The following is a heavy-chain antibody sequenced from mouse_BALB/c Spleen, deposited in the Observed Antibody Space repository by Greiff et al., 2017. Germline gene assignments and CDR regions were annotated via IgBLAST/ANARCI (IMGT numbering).Heavy chain of an antibody. D-gene: IGHD2-4*01. V-gene: IGHV1S56*01. CDR3: AGWNYDNEGHYLDY. CDR2: IYPGNVNT. J-gene: IGHJ2*01. Sequence: QVQLQQSGPELVKPGASVRISCKASGYTFTSYYIHWVKQRPGQGLEWIGWIYPGNVNTKYNEKFKGKATLTADKSSSTAYMQLSSLTSEDSAVYCGAGWNYDNEGHYLDYWGQGTTLTVAS. CDR1: GYTFTSYY.